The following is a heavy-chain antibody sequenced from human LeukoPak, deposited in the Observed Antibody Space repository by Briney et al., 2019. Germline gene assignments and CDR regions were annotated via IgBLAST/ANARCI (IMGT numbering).Heavy chain of an antibody. J-gene: IGHJ4*02. CDR3: ARGYSYGYFDY. Sequence: GGSLRLSCAASGXTFDDYAVHWVRQAPGKGQEWVSLISGDGGSTYYADSVKGRFTISRDNSKNSLYLQMDSLRTEDTALYYCARGYSYGYFDYWGQGTLVTVSS. V-gene: IGHV3-43*02. D-gene: IGHD5-18*01. CDR1: GXTFDDYA. CDR2: ISGDGGST.